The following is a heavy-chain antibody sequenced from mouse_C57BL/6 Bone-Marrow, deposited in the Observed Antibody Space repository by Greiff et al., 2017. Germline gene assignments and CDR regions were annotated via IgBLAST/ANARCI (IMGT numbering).Heavy chain of an antibody. Sequence: QVQLKESGAELARPGASVKLSCKASGYTFTSYGISWVKQRTGQGLEWIGEIYPRSGNTYYNEKFKGKATLTADKSSSTAYMELRSLTSEDSAVYFCARCQLVHYYAMDYWGQGTSVTVSS. D-gene: IGHD4-1*02. CDR2: IYPRSGNT. CDR1: GYTFTSYG. CDR3: ARCQLVHYYAMDY. J-gene: IGHJ4*01. V-gene: IGHV1-81*01.